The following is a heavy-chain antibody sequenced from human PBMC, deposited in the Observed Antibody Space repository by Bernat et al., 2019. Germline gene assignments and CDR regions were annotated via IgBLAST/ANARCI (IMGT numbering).Heavy chain of an antibody. V-gene: IGHV3-30*18. CDR1: GFTFSSYG. J-gene: IGHJ4*02. CDR2: ISYDGSNK. D-gene: IGHD1-1*01. CDR3: AKDWMERLPYDY. Sequence: QVQLVESGGGVVQPGRSLRLSCAASGFTFSSYGIHWVRQAPGKGLEWVAVISYDGSNKYYADSVKGRFTISRDNSKNTLYLQMNSLRAEDTAVYYCAKDWMERLPYDYWGQGTLVTVSS.